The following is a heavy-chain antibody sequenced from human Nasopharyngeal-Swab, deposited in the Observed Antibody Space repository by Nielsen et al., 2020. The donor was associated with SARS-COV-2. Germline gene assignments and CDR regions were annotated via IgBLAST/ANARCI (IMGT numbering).Heavy chain of an antibody. D-gene: IGHD1-20*01. CDR3: ARLPRNNWRLYS. CDR2: IKEDGSAN. CDR1: GFTFGNYW. V-gene: IGHV3-7*03. J-gene: IGHJ4*02. Sequence: GESLKISCAASGFTFGNYWMSWVRQAPGKRLEWVANIKEDGSANDYVESEKGRVTISRDNIKNSLYLQMNSLRVEDTAVYFCARLPRNNWRLYSWGPGTLVTVSS.